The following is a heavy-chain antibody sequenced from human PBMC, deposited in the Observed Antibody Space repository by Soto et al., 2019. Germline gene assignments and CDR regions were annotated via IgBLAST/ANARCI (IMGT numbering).Heavy chain of an antibody. CDR3: AATLLRFLEWLLYDY. V-gene: IGHV1-24*01. Sequence: ASVKVSCKVSGYTLTELSMHWVRQAPGKRLEWMGGFDPEDGETIYAQKFQGRVAMTEDTSTDTAYMELSSLRSEDTAVYYCAATLLRFLEWLLYDYWGQGTLVTVSS. J-gene: IGHJ4*02. CDR2: FDPEDGET. CDR1: GYTLTELS. D-gene: IGHD3-3*01.